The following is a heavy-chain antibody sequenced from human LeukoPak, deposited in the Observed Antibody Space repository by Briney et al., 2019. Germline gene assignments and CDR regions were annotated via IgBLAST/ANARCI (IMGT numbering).Heavy chain of an antibody. J-gene: IGHJ4*02. CDR3: GRLGSSWYFDY. CDR1: GFTFNSCV. V-gene: IGHV3-33*08. Sequence: GGALRLSCAASGFTFNSCVKYWVRQAPGKGLEGVAVIWYDGSNKYYEDSVKGRSTIYRDNSQNTLYLQMNSLRAEETAVYYCGRLGSSWYFDYWGGGRLVTVSS. CDR2: IWYDGSNK. D-gene: IGHD6-13*01.